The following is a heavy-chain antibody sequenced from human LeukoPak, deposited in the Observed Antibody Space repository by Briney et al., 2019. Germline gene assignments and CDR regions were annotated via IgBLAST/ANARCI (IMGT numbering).Heavy chain of an antibody. CDR2: ITNSANSI. J-gene: IGHJ3*02. V-gene: IGHV3-48*02. CDR1: GFTFSTYS. CDR3: ARDLLYAFDI. Sequence: GGSLRLSCEASGFTFSTYSMNWVRQAPGKGLEWVSYITNSANSITYADSVKGRFTISRDNAKNSLFLQMSSLKDEDTAVYYCARDLLYAFDIWGQGKMVTVFS.